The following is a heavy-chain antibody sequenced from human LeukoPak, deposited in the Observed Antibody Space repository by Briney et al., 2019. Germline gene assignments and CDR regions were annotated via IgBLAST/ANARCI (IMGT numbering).Heavy chain of an antibody. J-gene: IGHJ4*02. CDR1: GFTFSSYG. Sequence: GGSLRLSCAASGFTFSSYGMHWVRQAPGKGLEWVAFIRYDGSNKYYADSVKGRFTISRDKSKNTLYLQMNSLRAEDTAVYYCAKEKGDSSSSSPFDYWGQGTLVTVSS. CDR3: AKEKGDSSSSSPFDY. CDR2: IRYDGSNK. V-gene: IGHV3-30*02. D-gene: IGHD6-6*01.